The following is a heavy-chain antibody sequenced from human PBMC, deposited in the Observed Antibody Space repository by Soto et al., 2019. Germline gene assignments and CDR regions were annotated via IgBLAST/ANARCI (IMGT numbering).Heavy chain of an antibody. CDR2: IRSKANNFIT. J-gene: IGHJ4*02. D-gene: IGHD2-15*01. V-gene: IGHV3-72*01. CDR1: GFIFSDHF. CDR3: ARDSSSCSGGHCYFDN. Sequence: EVRLVESGGGLVQPGGSLRLSCAVSGFIFSDHFMDWVRQTPGKGLEWVGRIRSKANNFITEYAASVKGRFTISRDDSKNSLFLQMNSLRFEDTAVYFCARDSSSCSGGHCYFDNWGQGTLVTVSS.